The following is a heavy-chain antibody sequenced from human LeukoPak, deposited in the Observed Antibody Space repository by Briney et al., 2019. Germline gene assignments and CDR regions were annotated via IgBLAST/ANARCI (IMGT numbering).Heavy chain of an antibody. CDR3: ARIGDDSSGYLDY. V-gene: IGHV4-59*01. Sequence: SETLSLTCTVSGGSISSYYWSWIRQPPGKGLDWIGYIYYSGSTNYNPSLKSRVTISVDTSKNQFSLKLSSVTAADTAVYYCARIGDDSSGYLDYWGQGTLVTVSS. CDR1: GGSISSYY. D-gene: IGHD3-22*01. J-gene: IGHJ4*02. CDR2: IYYSGST.